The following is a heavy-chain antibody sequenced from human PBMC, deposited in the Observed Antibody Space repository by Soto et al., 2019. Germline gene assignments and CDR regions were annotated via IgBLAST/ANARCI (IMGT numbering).Heavy chain of an antibody. D-gene: IGHD6-19*01. CDR1: GFTFSTFS. Sequence: EVQLVESGGGSVQPGGSLRLSCAASGFTFSTFSMNWLRQAPGRGLEWISYISGGGRPISYADSVKGRFTISRDNAKNYIYLQMDSLTDEDTDVYYCARDLGWAFDSWGQGTLVNVSS. CDR2: ISGGGRPI. V-gene: IGHV3-48*02. CDR3: ARDLGWAFDS. J-gene: IGHJ4*02.